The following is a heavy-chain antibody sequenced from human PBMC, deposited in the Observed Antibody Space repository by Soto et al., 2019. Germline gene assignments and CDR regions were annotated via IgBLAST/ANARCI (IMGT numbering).Heavy chain of an antibody. D-gene: IGHD3-22*01. V-gene: IGHV4-31*03. J-gene: IGHJ5*02. Sequence: QVQLQESGPGLVKPSQTLSLTCTVSGGSISSGNNYWSWIRQHPGKGLEWIGYIYYSGSTYYNPPLNSRVTISVDTSKNQFSLKLSSVTAADTAVYYCARTSYDSSGTAADPWGQGTLVTVSS. CDR1: GGSISSGNNY. CDR3: ARTSYDSSGTAADP. CDR2: IYYSGST.